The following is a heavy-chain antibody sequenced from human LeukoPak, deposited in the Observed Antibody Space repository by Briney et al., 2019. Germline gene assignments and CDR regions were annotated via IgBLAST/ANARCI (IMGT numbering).Heavy chain of an antibody. D-gene: IGHD1-26*01. Sequence: PGGSLRLSCAASGFTFSSYGMHWVRQAPGKGLEWVSAISGSGGSTYYADSVKGRFTIPRDNSKNTLYLQMNSLRAEDTAVYYCAKDFVREPTDAFDIWGQGTMVTVSS. J-gene: IGHJ3*02. CDR2: ISGSGGST. CDR3: AKDFVREPTDAFDI. CDR1: GFTFSSYG. V-gene: IGHV3-23*01.